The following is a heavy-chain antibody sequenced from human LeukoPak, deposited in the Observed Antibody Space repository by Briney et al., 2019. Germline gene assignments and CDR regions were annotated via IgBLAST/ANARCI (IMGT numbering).Heavy chain of an antibody. CDR1: GFTFESYT. V-gene: IGHV3-30*04. J-gene: IGHJ4*02. CDR2: VSYGGSNK. CDR3: AKDLTYYYDISGSYYGYYFDY. Sequence: PGTSLRLSCAASGFTFESYTIHWVRQAPGKGLEWVALVSYGGSNKYYIDSVKGRFTISRDNSKNTLYLQMNSLRPEDTAVYYCAKDLTYYYDISGSYYGYYFDYWGQGTLVTVSS. D-gene: IGHD3-22*01.